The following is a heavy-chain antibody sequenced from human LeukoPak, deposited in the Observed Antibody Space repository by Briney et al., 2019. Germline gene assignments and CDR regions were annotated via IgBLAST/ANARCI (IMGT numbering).Heavy chain of an antibody. D-gene: IGHD3-3*01. CDR1: GFTFGTYA. CDR3: AKNGYDFWSGYHRGGYFDY. J-gene: IGHJ4*02. Sequence: GGSLRLSCAASGFTFGTYAMSWVRQAPGKGLEWVSTISGSGGSTYCADSVKGRFTISRDNSKNTLHLQMNSLRAEDTAVYYCAKNGYDFWSGYHRGGYFDYWGQGTLVTVSS. V-gene: IGHV3-23*01. CDR2: ISGSGGST.